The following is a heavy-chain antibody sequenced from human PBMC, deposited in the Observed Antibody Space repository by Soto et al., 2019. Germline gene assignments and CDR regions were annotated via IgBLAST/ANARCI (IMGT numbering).Heavy chain of an antibody. CDR1: GYTFTTYG. V-gene: IGHV1-18*04. J-gene: IGHJ4*02. CDR3: ARDSGTYAFDY. CDR2: ISPYNGNT. Sequence: ASVKVSCKTSGYTFTTYGINWVRQAPGQGLEWMAWISPYNGNTHYAQKFQGRLTMITDTSTSTSYMDLRSLRPDDTAVYYCARDSGTYAFDYCGKGTLVTVSS. D-gene: IGHD1-26*01.